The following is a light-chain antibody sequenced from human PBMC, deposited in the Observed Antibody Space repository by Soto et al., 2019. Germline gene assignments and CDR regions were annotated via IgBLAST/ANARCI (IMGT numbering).Light chain of an antibody. CDR1: QSISNY. CDR2: DAS. CDR3: QQRSQWPPLT. V-gene: IGKV3-11*01. J-gene: IGKJ4*01. Sequence: EIVLTQSPGTLSLSPGERATLSCRASQSISNYLAWYQHKPGQAPRLLISDASKRASGVTARFSGSGSGTDFTLTISSLEPEDFAVYYCQQRSQWPPLTFGGGTTVEIK.